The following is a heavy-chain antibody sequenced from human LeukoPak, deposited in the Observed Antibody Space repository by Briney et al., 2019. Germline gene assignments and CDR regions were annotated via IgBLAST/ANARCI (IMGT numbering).Heavy chain of an antibody. CDR1: GXTFSSYG. CDR3: AKDQEQWLVEYYFDY. CDR2: XXYDGSNK. Sequence: SGXTFSSYGMHWVRQAPGKGLEXGXXXXYDGSNKYYADSVKGGFTISRDNSKNTLYLQMNSLRAEDTAVYYCAKDQEQWLVEYYFDYWGQGTLVTVSS. J-gene: IGHJ4*02. V-gene: IGHV3-30*18. D-gene: IGHD6-19*01.